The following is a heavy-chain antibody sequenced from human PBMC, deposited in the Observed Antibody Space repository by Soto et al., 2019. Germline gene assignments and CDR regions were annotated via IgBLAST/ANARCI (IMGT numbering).Heavy chain of an antibody. V-gene: IGHV3-48*04. CDR3: ARGKSIFYGMDV. J-gene: IGHJ6*02. CDR1: GFTFSSYG. CDR2: ISSSGTTI. Sequence: GGSLRLSCAASGFTFSSYGMHWVRQAPGKGLEWVSYISSSGTTIYHADTVKGRFTISRDNAKNSLFLQMNSLRAEDTAVYYCARGKSIFYGMDVWGQGTTVTSP. D-gene: IGHD2-15*01.